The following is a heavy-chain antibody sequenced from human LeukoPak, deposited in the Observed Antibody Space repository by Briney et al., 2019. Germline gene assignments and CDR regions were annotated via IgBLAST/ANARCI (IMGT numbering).Heavy chain of an antibody. D-gene: IGHD2-15*01. V-gene: IGHV3-9*01. J-gene: IGHJ4*02. Sequence: GGSLRLSCAASGFTFDDYAMHWVRQAPGKGLEWVSGISWNSGSIGYADSVKGRFTISRDNSKNTLYLQMNSLRAEDTAVYYCAKPLPDCSGGSCYSPPDYWGQGTLVTVSS. CDR3: AKPLPDCSGGSCYSPPDY. CDR1: GFTFDDYA. CDR2: ISWNSGSI.